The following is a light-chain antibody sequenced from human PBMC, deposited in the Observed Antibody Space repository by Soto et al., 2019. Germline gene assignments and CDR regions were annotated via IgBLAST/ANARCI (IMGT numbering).Light chain of an antibody. CDR1: QSVLSNY. Sequence: EIVLTQSPGTLSLSPGERATLSCRASQSVLSNYLAWYQQKPGQAPRLLIYGASSRATGIPDRFSGSGSGTDFTLTISRLEPEDFAVYYCQQYGSSITFGQGTRLEIK. J-gene: IGKJ5*01. CDR2: GAS. V-gene: IGKV3-20*01. CDR3: QQYGSSIT.